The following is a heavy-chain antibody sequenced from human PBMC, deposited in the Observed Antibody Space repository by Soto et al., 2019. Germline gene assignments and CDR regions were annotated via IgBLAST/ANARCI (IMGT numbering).Heavy chain of an antibody. V-gene: IGHV2-5*02. J-gene: IGHJ4*02. Sequence: QITLKESGPTLVKPTQTLTLTCTFSGFSLPTDRVGVGWIRQPPGKALEWLAVIYWDDSKTYRPSLKSSPTITEDTSKIQVALTMTDMDPVDTATYYCAHAYGGRSLYWGQGTLVTVSS. CDR3: AHAYGGRSLY. CDR1: GFSLPTDRVG. CDR2: IYWDDSK. D-gene: IGHD1-26*01.